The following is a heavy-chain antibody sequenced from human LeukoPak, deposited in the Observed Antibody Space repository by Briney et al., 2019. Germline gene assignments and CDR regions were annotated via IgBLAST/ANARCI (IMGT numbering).Heavy chain of an antibody. CDR1: GYIFTSYG. D-gene: IGHD5-12*01. CDR3: ARRVGVVATTRGGLDY. CDR2: INPNSGGT. Sequence: ASVKVSCKASGYIFTSYGISWVRQAPGQGLEWMGWINPNSGGTNYAQKFQGRVTMTRDTSISTAYMELSRLRSDDTAVYYCARRVGVVATTRGGLDYWGQGTLVTVSS. J-gene: IGHJ4*02. V-gene: IGHV1-2*02.